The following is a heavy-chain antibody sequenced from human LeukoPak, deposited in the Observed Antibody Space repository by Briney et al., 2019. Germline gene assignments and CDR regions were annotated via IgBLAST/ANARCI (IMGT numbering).Heavy chain of an antibody. CDR1: NGSFSGYY. CDR3: ATEYCASSSCRFDS. V-gene: IGHV4-59*01. J-gene: IGHJ4*02. CDR2: IYNSGST. D-gene: IGHD2-2*01. Sequence: SETLSLTCAVYNGSFSGYYWSWIRQSPGKGPEWIGYIYNSGSTNYNPSLKSRVTISLDTSKKQFSLKLTSVTAADTAIYYCATEYCASSSCRFDSWGQGTLVTVSS.